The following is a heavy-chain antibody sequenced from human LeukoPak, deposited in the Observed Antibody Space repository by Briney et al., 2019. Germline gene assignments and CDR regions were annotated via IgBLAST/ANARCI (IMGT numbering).Heavy chain of an antibody. J-gene: IGHJ6*02. CDR3: ARGLQARFLEWLMGMDV. D-gene: IGHD3-3*01. CDR2: ISYDGSNK. CDR1: GFTFSSYA. V-gene: IGHV3-30-3*01. Sequence: GGSLGLSCAASGFTFSSYAMHWVRQAPGKGLEWVAVISYDGSNKYYADSVKGRFTISRDNSKNTLYLQMNSLRAEDTAVYYCARGLQARFLEWLMGMDVWGQGTTVTVSS.